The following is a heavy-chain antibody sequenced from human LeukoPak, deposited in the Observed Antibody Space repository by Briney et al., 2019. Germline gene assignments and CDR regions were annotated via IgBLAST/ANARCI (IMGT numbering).Heavy chain of an antibody. CDR3: ARGYCSGGSCSYYGMDV. CDR2: IYHSGST. J-gene: IGHJ6*04. Sequence: SETLSLTCAVSGYSISSGYYWGWIRQPPGKGLGGIGSIYHSGSTYYKPSLKSRVTISVDTSKNQFSLKLSSVTAADTAVYYCARGYCSGGSCSYYGMDVWGKGTTVTVSS. V-gene: IGHV4-38-2*01. CDR1: GYSISSGYY. D-gene: IGHD2-15*01.